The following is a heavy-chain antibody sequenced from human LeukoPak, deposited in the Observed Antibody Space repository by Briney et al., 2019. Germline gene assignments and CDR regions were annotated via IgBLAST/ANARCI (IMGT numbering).Heavy chain of an antibody. CDR2: IYYSGST. D-gene: IGHD6-13*01. J-gene: IGHJ4*02. Sequence: SETLSLTCAVYGGSFSGYYWSWIRQPPGKGLEWIGYIYYSGSTNYNPSLKSRVTISVDTSKNQFSLKLSSVTAADTAVYYCAREVVAAAGTVDYWGQGTLVTVSS. CDR3: AREVVAAAGTVDY. CDR1: GGSFSGYY. V-gene: IGHV4-59*01.